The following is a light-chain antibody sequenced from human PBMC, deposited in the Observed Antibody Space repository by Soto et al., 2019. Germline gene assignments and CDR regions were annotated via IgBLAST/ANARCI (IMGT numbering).Light chain of an antibody. CDR2: DVT. CDR1: SSDVGGYNF. J-gene: IGLJ3*02. CDR3: SSYAGSSIPVA. Sequence: QSALTQPPSASGSPGQSVTISCTGASSDVGGYNFVSWYQHHPGKAPRLMIYDVTQRPSGVPDRFSGSKSGNTASLTVSGLQGDDGAYYYCSSYAGSSIPVAFGGGTQLTVL. V-gene: IGLV2-8*01.